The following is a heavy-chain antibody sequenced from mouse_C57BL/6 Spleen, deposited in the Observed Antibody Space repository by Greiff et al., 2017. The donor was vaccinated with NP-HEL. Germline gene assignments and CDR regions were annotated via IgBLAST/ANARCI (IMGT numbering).Heavy chain of an antibody. Sequence: QVQLQQPGAELVRPGSSVKLSCKASGYTFTSYWMHWVKQRPIQGLEWIGNIDPSDSETHYNQKFKDKATLTVDKSSSTAYMQLSSLTSEDSAVYYCARIYDGYYAYYAMDYWGQGTSVTVSS. D-gene: IGHD2-3*01. CDR2: IDPSDSET. V-gene: IGHV1-52*01. J-gene: IGHJ4*01. CDR3: ARIYDGYYAYYAMDY. CDR1: GYTFTSYW.